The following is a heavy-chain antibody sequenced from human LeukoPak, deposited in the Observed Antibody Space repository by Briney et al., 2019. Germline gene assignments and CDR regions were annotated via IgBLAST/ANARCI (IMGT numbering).Heavy chain of an antibody. CDR2: ISWNSGSI. CDR3: AKGRSSSWYPYYFDY. CDR1: GFTFDDYA. D-gene: IGHD6-13*01. Sequence: GGSLRLSCAASGFTFDDYAMHWVRQAPGKGLEWVSGISWNSGSIGYADPVKGRFTISRDNAKNSLYLQMNSLRAEDTALYYCAKGRSSSWYPYYFDYWGQGTLVTVSS. V-gene: IGHV3-9*01. J-gene: IGHJ4*02.